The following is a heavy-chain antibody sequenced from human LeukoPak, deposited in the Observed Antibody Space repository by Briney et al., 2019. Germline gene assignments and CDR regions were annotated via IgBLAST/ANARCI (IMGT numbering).Heavy chain of an antibody. D-gene: IGHD3-9*01. CDR2: INWNGGST. V-gene: IGHV3-20*03. Sequence: TGGSLRLSYAASGFTFDDYGMSWVRQAPGKGLEWVSGINWNGGSTGYADSVKGRFTISRDNAKNSLYLQMNSLRAEDTAVYYCARDRAYYDILTGYYNSYYFDYWGQGTLVTVSS. CDR3: ARDRAYYDILTGYYNSYYFDY. CDR1: GFTFDDYG. J-gene: IGHJ4*02.